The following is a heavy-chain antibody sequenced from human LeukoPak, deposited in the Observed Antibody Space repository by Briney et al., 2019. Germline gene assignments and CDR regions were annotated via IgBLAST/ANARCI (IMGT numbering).Heavy chain of an antibody. J-gene: IGHJ4*02. CDR3: ARVYWRIAVAGWYFDY. D-gene: IGHD6-19*01. CDR2: ISSSGSTI. CDR1: GFTFSDYY. V-gene: IGHV3-11*04. Sequence: PGGSLRLSCAASGFTFSDYYMSWIRQAPGKGLEWVSYISSSGSTIYYADSVKGRFTISRDNAKNSLYLQMNSLRAEDMAVYYCARVYWRIAVAGWYFDYWGQGTLVTVSS.